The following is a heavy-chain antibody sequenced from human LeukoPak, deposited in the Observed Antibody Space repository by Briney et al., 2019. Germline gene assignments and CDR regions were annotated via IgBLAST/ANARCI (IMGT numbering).Heavy chain of an antibody. J-gene: IGHJ4*02. CDR2: INHSGST. D-gene: IGHD5-18*01. Sequence: SETLSLTCAVYGGSFSGYYWSWIRQPPGKGLEWIGEINHSGSTNYNPSLKSRVTISVDTSKNQFSLKLSSVTAADTAVYYCARGRYSYGYDYWGQGTLVTVSS. CDR1: GGSFSGYY. V-gene: IGHV4-34*01. CDR3: ARGRYSYGYDY.